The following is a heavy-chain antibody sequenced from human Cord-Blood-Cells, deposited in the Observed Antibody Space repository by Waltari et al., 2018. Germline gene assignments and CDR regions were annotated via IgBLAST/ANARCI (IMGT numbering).Heavy chain of an antibody. J-gene: IGHJ4*02. CDR3: ARISGSGWYFDY. Sequence: QLQLQESGPGLVKPSETLSITCTVPGGSISSSSYYWGWISQPPGKGLEWNGSFYYRGSTDSHPALKSRVTISVDTSKNQFSLKLSSVTAADTAVYYCARISGSGWYFDYWGQGTLVTVSS. D-gene: IGHD6-19*01. V-gene: IGHV4-39*01. CDR1: GGSISSSSYY. CDR2: FYYRGST.